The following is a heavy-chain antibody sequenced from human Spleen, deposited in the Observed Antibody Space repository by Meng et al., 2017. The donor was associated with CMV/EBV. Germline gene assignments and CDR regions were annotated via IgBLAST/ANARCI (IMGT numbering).Heavy chain of an antibody. CDR1: GYTFTSYD. CDR2: MNPNSGNT. Sequence: ASVKVSCKASGYTFTSYDINWVRQATGQGLEWMGWMNPNSGNTGYAQKFQGRVTITRNTSISTAYMELSSLRSEDTAVYYCAREQPSSVAGTSRWFDPWGQGTLVTVSS. CDR3: AREQPSSVAGTSRWFDP. D-gene: IGHD6-19*01. V-gene: IGHV1-8*03. J-gene: IGHJ5*02.